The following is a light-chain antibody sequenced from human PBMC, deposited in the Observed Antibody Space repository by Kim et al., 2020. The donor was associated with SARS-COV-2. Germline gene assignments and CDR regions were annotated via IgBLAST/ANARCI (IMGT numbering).Light chain of an antibody. CDR3: GAWDNSLDAVV. CDR2: DNN. J-gene: IGLJ2*01. Sequence: GQKVTISCPRSNSNIGNNYVSWYQQLPGTAPKLLIYDNNERPSGIPDRFSGSKSGTSATLGITGLQTGDEADYYCGAWDNSLDAVVFGGGTQLTVL. V-gene: IGLV1-51*01. CDR1: NSNIGNNY.